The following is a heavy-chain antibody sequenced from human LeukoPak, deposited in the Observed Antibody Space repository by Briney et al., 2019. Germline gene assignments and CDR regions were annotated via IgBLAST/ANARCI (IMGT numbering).Heavy chain of an antibody. V-gene: IGHV4-59*01. J-gene: IGHJ4*02. CDR1: GGSISSYY. D-gene: IGHD1-26*01. CDR3: AGGTYYYFDY. CDR2: VYYSGSA. Sequence: KPSETLSLTCTVSGGSISSYYWSWIRQPPGQGVEWIGYVYYSGSAHYNPSLKSRVTISVDTSKNQFSLKVSSVTAADTAIYYCAGGTYYYFDYWGQGTLVTVSS.